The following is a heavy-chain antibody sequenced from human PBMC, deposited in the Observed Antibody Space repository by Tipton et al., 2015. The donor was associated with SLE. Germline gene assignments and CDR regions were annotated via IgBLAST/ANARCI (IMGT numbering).Heavy chain of an antibody. D-gene: IGHD6-13*01. CDR3: ARGLFSSSWYY. V-gene: IGHV4-34*01. CDR1: GGSFSGYY. CDR2: INHSGST. J-gene: IGHJ4*02. Sequence: LSLTCAVYGGSFSGYYWSWIRQPPGKGLEWIGEINHSGSTNYNPSLKSRVTISVDTSKNQFSLKLSSVTAADTAVYYCARGLFSSSWYYWGQGTLVTVSS.